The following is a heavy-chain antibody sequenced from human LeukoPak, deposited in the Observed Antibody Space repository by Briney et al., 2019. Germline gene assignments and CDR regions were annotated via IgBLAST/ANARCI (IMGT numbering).Heavy chain of an antibody. CDR1: GYTLTSYD. CDR2: MNPNSGRT. Sequence: ASVKVSCKASGYTLTSYDINWVRQATGQGLEWMGWMNPNSGRTGYAQKFQSRITMTRNTSISTAYMELSSLRSDDTAVYYCARETPSRYFDYWGQGALVTVSS. J-gene: IGHJ4*02. D-gene: IGHD4-23*01. CDR3: ARETPSRYFDY. V-gene: IGHV1-8*01.